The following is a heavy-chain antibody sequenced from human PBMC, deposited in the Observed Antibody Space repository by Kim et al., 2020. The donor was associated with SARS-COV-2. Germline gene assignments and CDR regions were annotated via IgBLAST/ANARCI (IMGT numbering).Heavy chain of an antibody. CDR2: ISWNSGSI. CDR1: GFTFDDYA. Sequence: GGSLRLSCAASGFTFDDYAMHWVRQAPGKGLEWVSGISWNSGSIGYADSVKGRFTISRDNAKNSLYLQMNSLRAEDTALYYCAKDVGTAGRYYGMDVWG. CDR3: AKDVGTAGRYYGMDV. J-gene: IGHJ6*02. V-gene: IGHV3-9*01.